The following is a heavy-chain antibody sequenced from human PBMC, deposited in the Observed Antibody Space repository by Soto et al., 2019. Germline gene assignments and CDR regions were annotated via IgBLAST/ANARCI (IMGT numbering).Heavy chain of an antibody. V-gene: IGHV4-30-2*01. J-gene: IGHJ6*02. CDR1: GGSISTCVYS. Sequence: PSEPLSLTCDVSGGSISTCVYSWNWIRQPPGKGLEWVGYINHSGSTYDNPSLKSRVTMSVNRSKNQFSLNLTSVTAADTAVYFCARGHYRYAMDVWGQGTTVTVSS. CDR2: INHSGST. CDR3: ARGHYRYAMDV.